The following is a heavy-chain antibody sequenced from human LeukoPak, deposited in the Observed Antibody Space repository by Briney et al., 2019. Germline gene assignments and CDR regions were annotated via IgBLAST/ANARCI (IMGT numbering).Heavy chain of an antibody. CDR2: IYHSGST. CDR3: ARDLGFSVVPAASLSAFDI. J-gene: IGHJ3*02. D-gene: IGHD2-2*01. V-gene: IGHV4-30-2*01. Sequence: SETLSLTCTVSGGSISSGGYYWSWIRQPPGKGLEWIGYIYHSGSTYYNPSLKSRVTISVDRSKNQFSLKLSSVTVADTAVYYCARDLGFSVVPAASLSAFDIWGQGTMVTVSS. CDR1: GGSISSGGYY.